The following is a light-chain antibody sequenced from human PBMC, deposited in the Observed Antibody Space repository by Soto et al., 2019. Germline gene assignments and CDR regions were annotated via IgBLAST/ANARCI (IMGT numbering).Light chain of an antibody. J-gene: IGLJ1*01. V-gene: IGLV1-44*01. Sequence: QSVLTQPPSASGTPGQRVTISCSGSRSNIGSNTVNWYQQLPGTAPKLLIYSNNQRPSGVPDRFSGSTSGTSASLAISGLQSDDEADYYCAAWDDSLNGYVFGTGTKVTVL. CDR2: SNN. CDR1: RSNIGSNT. CDR3: AAWDDSLNGYV.